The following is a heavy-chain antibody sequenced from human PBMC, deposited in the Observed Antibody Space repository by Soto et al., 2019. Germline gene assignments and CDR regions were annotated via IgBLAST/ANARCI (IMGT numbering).Heavy chain of an antibody. Sequence: QIQLVESGGGVVQPGTSLRLSCAASGFTFSDYGMHWVRQAPGKGLEWVAFISYDGSNTDYIDSVTGRFTISRDNSQNTLYLLMNSLRGDDAAVYYCAKQSTPGLRWVVGFDAWGQGTLLTVSS. CDR2: ISYDGSNT. J-gene: IGHJ4*02. D-gene: IGHD4-17*01. CDR1: GFTFSDYG. CDR3: AKQSTPGLRWVVGFDA. V-gene: IGHV3-30*18.